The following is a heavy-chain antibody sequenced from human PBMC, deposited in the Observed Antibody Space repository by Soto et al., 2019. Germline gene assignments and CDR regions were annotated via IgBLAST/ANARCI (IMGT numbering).Heavy chain of an antibody. CDR1: GFTFSSYA. CDR2: ISYGGSNK. Sequence: QVQLVESGGGVVQPGRSLRLSCAASGFTFSSYAMHWVRQAPGKGLEWVAVISYGGSNKYYADSVKGRFTISRDNSKNTLYLQMNSLRAEDTAVYYCARDQVQLERLYYYYGMDVWGQGTTVTVSS. D-gene: IGHD1-1*01. CDR3: ARDQVQLERLYYYYGMDV. J-gene: IGHJ6*02. V-gene: IGHV3-30-3*01.